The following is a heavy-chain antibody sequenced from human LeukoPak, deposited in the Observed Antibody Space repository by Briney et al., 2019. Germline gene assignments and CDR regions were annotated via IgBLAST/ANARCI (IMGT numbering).Heavy chain of an antibody. Sequence: ASVKVSCKASGYTFTGYFMHWVRQAPAQGLEWMGWISAYNGNTNYAQKLQGRVTMTTDTSTSTAYMELRSLRSDDTAVYYCARDYPGYSGYDPDYWGQGTLVTVSS. CDR1: GYTFTGYF. J-gene: IGHJ4*02. CDR2: ISAYNGNT. V-gene: IGHV1-18*04. D-gene: IGHD5-12*01. CDR3: ARDYPGYSGYDPDY.